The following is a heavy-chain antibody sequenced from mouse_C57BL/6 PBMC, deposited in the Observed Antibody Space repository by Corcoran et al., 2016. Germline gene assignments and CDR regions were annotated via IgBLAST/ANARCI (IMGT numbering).Heavy chain of an antibody. V-gene: IGHV1-26*01. CDR3: ARDPNYAMDY. J-gene: IGHJ4*01. CDR1: GYTFTDYY. Sequence: EVKLQQSGPEPVKPGASVRIYCKASGYTFTDYYMIWVKPSHGKSLVWIGDINPNNGGTSYNQKFKGKATLTVDKSSSTAYMELRSLTSEDSAVSYCARDPNYAMDYWGQGTSVTVS. CDR2: INPNNGGT.